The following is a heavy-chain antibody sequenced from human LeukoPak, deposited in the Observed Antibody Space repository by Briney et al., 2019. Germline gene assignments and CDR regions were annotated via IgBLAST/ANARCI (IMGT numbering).Heavy chain of an antibody. Sequence: PSETLSLTCTVSGGSIRSSTDYWGWIRQPPGKELEWIGSIYHSGSTYYNPSLRSRVTISVETSKNQFSLKVRSMTAADTAVYYCARVPGVYYDRLTGYGSGWFDPWGQGTLVTVSS. CDR1: GGSIRSSTDY. CDR2: IYHSGST. J-gene: IGHJ5*02. D-gene: IGHD3-9*01. V-gene: IGHV4-39*07. CDR3: ARVPGVYYDRLTGYGSGWFDP.